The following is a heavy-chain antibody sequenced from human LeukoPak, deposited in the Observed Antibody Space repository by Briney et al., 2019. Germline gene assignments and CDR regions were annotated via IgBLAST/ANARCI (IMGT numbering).Heavy chain of an antibody. Sequence: ASVKVSCKASGGTFSCYTISWVRQAPGQGLEWMGRIIPILGIANYAQKFQGRVTITADKSTSTAYMELSSLRSEDTAVYYCAREGEDIVVVPAASDWFDPWGQGTLVTVSS. CDR1: GGTFSCYT. D-gene: IGHD2-2*01. J-gene: IGHJ5*02. CDR2: IIPILGIA. CDR3: AREGEDIVVVPAASDWFDP. V-gene: IGHV1-69*04.